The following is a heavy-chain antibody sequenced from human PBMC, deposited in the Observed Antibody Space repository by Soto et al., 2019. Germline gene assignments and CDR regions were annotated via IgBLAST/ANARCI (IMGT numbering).Heavy chain of an antibody. CDR2: IVVGSGDT. CDR1: GFTFNNTA. Sequence: GASVKATCKASGFTFNNTAVQWGRPAPGESLEWIGWIVVGSGDTNYAQKLQERVTITRDISTSTAYLDLSSLRSEDTAVYYCAADLGAPPRYSHFAYWGQGTLVTVSS. CDR3: AADLGAPPRYSHFAY. J-gene: IGHJ4*02. D-gene: IGHD5-18*01. V-gene: IGHV1-58*01.